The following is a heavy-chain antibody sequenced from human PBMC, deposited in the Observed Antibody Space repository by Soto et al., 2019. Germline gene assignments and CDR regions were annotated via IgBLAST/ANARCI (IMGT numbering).Heavy chain of an antibody. CDR1: GYTFTGYY. D-gene: IGHD3-22*01. Sequence: ASVKVSCKASGYTFTGYYMHWVRQAPGQGLEWMGWINPNSGGTNYAQKFQGRVTMTRDTSISTAYMELSRLRSDDTAVYYCARDLAYYYDSSGYSPDYWGQGTQVTVSS. J-gene: IGHJ4*02. V-gene: IGHV1-2*02. CDR3: ARDLAYYYDSSGYSPDY. CDR2: INPNSGGT.